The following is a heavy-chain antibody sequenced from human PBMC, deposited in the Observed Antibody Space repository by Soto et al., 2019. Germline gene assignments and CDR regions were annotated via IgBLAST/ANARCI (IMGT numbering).Heavy chain of an antibody. D-gene: IGHD5-18*01. CDR2: ISGRGGST. CDR1: GFSFSNSA. V-gene: IGHV3-23*01. Sequence: GGSLRLSCVASGFSFSNSAMSWVRQAPGKGLEWVSVISGRGGSTYYADSVKGRFTSSRDNSKNTLYLQMNSLRAEDTAVYYCAKTAGYSYDYYYYGMDVWGQGTTVTVSS. J-gene: IGHJ6*02. CDR3: AKTAGYSYDYYYYGMDV.